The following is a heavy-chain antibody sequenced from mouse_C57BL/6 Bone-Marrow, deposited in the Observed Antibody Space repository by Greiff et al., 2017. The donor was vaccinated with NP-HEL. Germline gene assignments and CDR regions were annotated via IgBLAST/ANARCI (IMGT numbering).Heavy chain of an antibody. D-gene: IGHD2-3*01. V-gene: IGHV1-39*01. J-gene: IGHJ4*01. CDR1: GYSFTDYN. Sequence: EVQLQQSGPELVKPGASVKISCKASGYSFTDYNMNWVKQSNGKSLEWIGVINPNYGTTSYNQKFKGKATLTVNQSSSTAYLQLNSLTSEDSAVYYFARRSYDGYYYYYAMDYWGQGTSVTVSS. CDR2: INPNYGTT. CDR3: ARRSYDGYYYYYAMDY.